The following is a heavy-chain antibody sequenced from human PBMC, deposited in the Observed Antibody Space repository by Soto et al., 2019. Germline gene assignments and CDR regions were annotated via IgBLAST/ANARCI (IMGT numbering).Heavy chain of an antibody. CDR1: GRSIISGDYC. Sequence: SETLSLTCTVSGRSIISGDYCWSWIRQPPGKGLEWIGYIYYSGDTSYNPSLKSRVTISIDTSKNQFSLKLSSVTAADTAFYYCARISGWYHYWGQGTLVT. CDR2: IYYSGDT. J-gene: IGHJ4*02. D-gene: IGHD6-19*01. V-gene: IGHV4-30-4*08. CDR3: ARISGWYHY.